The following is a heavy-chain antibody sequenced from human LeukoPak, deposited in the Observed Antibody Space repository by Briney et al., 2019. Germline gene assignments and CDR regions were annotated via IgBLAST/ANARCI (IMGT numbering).Heavy chain of an antibody. V-gene: IGHV4-61*02. CDR3: VRSRSYSAYY. Sequence: SETLSLTCTVSGGSISSGDFCWSWIRQPAGKGLEWIGRIYTSGTTNYNPSLKSRVTISLDTSKNQFSLKLSSVTAADTAVYHCVRSRSYSAYYWGQGTLVTVSS. CDR2: IYTSGTT. D-gene: IGHD1-26*01. J-gene: IGHJ4*02. CDR1: GGSISSGDFC.